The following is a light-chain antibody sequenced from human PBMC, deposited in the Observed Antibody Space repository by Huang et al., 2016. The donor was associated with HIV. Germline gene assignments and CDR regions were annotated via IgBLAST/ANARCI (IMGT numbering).Light chain of an antibody. CDR3: QQSYSTPRT. CDR2: AAS. Sequence: DIQMTQSPSSLSASVGDRVTITCLASQSISSYLNWYQQKPGKAPKLLIYAASSWQSGVPSRFSGSGSGTDFTLTISSLQPEDFATYYCQQSYSTPRTFGQGTKVEIK. CDR1: QSISSY. V-gene: IGKV1-39*01. J-gene: IGKJ1*01.